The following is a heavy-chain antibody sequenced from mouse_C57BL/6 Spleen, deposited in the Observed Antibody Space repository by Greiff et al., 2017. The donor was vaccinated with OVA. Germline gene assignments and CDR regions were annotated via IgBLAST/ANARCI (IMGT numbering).Heavy chain of an antibody. CDR3: AREGFITTVVDYFDY. CDR1: GYTFTSYW. V-gene: IGHV1-55*01. J-gene: IGHJ2*01. D-gene: IGHD1-1*01. CDR2: SYPGCGST. Sequence: QVQLQQPGAELLKPGASVKMSCKASGYTFTSYWITWVKQRPGPGLEWIGDSYPGCGSTNYNDKFRSKATLTVDTSSSTAYMQLSSLTSEDSAVYYCAREGFITTVVDYFDYWGQGTTLTVSS.